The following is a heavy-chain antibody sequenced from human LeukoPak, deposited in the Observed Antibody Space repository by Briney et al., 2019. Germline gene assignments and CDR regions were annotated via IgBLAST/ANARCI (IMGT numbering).Heavy chain of an antibody. CDR3: ARASAGSGSYTQHYYMDV. V-gene: IGHV1-69*13. Sequence: ASVKVSCKASGGTFSSYAISWVRQAPGQGLEWMGGIIPFFDTPNYADKFQGRVTIAADESTSTAYMELSSLESGDTAVYYCARASAGSGSYTQHYYMDVWGKGTTVTVSS. CDR2: IIPFFDTP. J-gene: IGHJ6*03. CDR1: GGTFSSYA. D-gene: IGHD3-10*01.